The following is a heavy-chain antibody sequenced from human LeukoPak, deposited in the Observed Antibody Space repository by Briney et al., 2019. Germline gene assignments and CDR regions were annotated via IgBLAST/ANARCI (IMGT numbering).Heavy chain of an antibody. D-gene: IGHD3-16*01. CDR3: AKDSDVWGRLYAFDI. V-gene: IGHV3-23*01. J-gene: IGHJ3*02. CDR2: ISGSGDST. Sequence: GGSLRLSCAASGFTFSSYAMSWVRQAPGKGLEWVSAISGSGDSTYYADSVKGRFTISRDNSKNTLYLQMNSLRAEDTAVYYCAKDSDVWGRLYAFDIWGQGTMVTVSS. CDR1: GFTFSSYA.